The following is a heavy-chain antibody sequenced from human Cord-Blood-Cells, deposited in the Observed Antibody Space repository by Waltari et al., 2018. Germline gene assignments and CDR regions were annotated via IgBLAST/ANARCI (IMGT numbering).Heavy chain of an antibody. CDR2: INHSGST. Sequence: QVQLQQWGAGLLKPSETLSLTCAVYGGSFSGYYWSWIRQPPGQGLEWIGEINHSGSTNYNPSLKSRVTISVDTSKNQFSLKLSSVTAADTAVYYCARAGSPPRFLEWLLYRRGFDYWGQGTLVTVSS. D-gene: IGHD3-3*01. J-gene: IGHJ4*02. CDR1: GGSFSGYY. V-gene: IGHV4-34*01. CDR3: ARAGSPPRFLEWLLYRRGFDY.